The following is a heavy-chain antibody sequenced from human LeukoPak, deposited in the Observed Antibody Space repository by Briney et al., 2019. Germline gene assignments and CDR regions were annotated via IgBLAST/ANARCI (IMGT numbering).Heavy chain of an antibody. Sequence: GGSLRLSCAASGFTFSSYSMNWVRQAPGKGLEWVSGISWNSGSIGYADSVKGRFTISRDNAKNSLYLQMNSLRAEDTALYYCAKDPMGELSLYDYWGQGTLVTVSS. CDR2: ISWNSGSI. D-gene: IGHD3-16*02. CDR1: GFTFSSYS. V-gene: IGHV3-9*01. J-gene: IGHJ4*02. CDR3: AKDPMGELSLYDY.